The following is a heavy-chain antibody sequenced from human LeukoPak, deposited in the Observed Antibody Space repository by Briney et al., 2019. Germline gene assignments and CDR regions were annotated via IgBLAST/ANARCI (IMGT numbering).Heavy chain of an antibody. D-gene: IGHD4-17*01. CDR1: GFTFSGSA. J-gene: IGHJ3*02. Sequence: PGGSLRLSCAASGFTFSGSAMHWVRQASGKGLAWVGRIRSKANSYATAYAASVKGRFTTSRDDSKNTAYLQMNSRKTEDTAVYYCTKLLGPTVTTIGVGAFDIWGQGTMVTVSS. CDR3: TKLLGPTVTTIGVGAFDI. CDR2: IRSKANSYAT. V-gene: IGHV3-73*01.